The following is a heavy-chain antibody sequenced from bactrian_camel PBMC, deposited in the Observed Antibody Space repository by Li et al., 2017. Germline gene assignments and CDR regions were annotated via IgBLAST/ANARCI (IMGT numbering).Heavy chain of an antibody. V-gene: IGHV3S63*01. CDR3: AAATVCGSWFRVGSFAY. J-gene: IGHJ6*01. Sequence: QVQLVESGGDSVQAGGSLRLSCKVSGNSYRDYSMAWFRQVDVKEREGIAAIESSRSVSYARSVKGRFTISQNDAKNTVYLQMDGLQPEDTAMYYCAAATVCGSWFRVGSFAYWGQGTQVTVS. CDR2: IESSRSVS. CDR1: GNSYRDYS. D-gene: IGHD6*01.